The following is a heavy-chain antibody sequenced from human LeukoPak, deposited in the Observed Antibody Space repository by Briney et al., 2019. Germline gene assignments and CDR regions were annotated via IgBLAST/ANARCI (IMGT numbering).Heavy chain of an antibody. CDR2: LSHNGVDK. V-gene: IGHV3-30*04. D-gene: IGHD3-10*01. J-gene: IGHJ4*02. Sequence: GGSLRLSCAASKFTFNNYPMHWVRQVPGKGLEWVTLLSHNGVDKYYADSVKGRFTVSRDNSKNTLFLQMNSLRAEDTAVYFCARGDYYDSRTYRFYFEYWGQGTLVTVSS. CDR3: ARGDYYDSRTYRFYFEY. CDR1: KFTFNNYP.